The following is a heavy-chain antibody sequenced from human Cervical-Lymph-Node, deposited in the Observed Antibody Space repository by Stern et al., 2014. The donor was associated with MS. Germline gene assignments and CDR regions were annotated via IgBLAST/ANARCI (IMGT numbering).Heavy chain of an antibody. Sequence: QVQLVQSGAEVMKPGASVNVSCKASGYTFTDYSIHWVRQVHGQGLEWMGMINPNGGRATYPRKFRGRVTMTRDTSTATVKMELNSLRSEDTAVYYCARVAPTVGAAYWGQGTLVTVSS. CDR3: ARVAPTVGAAY. CDR1: GYTFTDYS. V-gene: IGHV1-46*01. D-gene: IGHD1-26*01. CDR2: INPNGGRA. J-gene: IGHJ4*02.